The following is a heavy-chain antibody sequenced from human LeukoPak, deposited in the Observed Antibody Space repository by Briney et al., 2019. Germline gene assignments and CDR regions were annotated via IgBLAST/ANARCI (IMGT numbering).Heavy chain of an antibody. CDR3: ARDNRVVAATPFH. CDR1: GFTFSDYY. D-gene: IGHD2-15*01. Sequence: GGSLRLSCAASGFTFSDYYMSWIRQAPGKGLEWVSYISSSGSTIYYADSVKGRFTISRDNAKNSLYLQMNSLRAEDTAVYYCARDNRVVAATPFHWGQGTLVTVSS. CDR2: ISSSGSTI. J-gene: IGHJ4*02. V-gene: IGHV3-11*04.